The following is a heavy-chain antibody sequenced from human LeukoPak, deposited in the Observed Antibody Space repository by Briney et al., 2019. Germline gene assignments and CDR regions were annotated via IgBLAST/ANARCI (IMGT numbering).Heavy chain of an antibody. CDR1: GDSVSSNSAA. Sequence: SQTLSLTCAISGDSVSSNSAAWNWIRQSPSRGLERLGRTYYRSKWYNDYAVSVKSRITINPDTSRNQFSLQLNSVTPEDTAVYYCARGGRYCSSTSCYNYYYYMDVWGKGTTVTVSS. CDR2: TYYRSKWYN. J-gene: IGHJ6*03. D-gene: IGHD2-2*02. CDR3: ARGGRYCSSTSCYNYYYYMDV. V-gene: IGHV6-1*01.